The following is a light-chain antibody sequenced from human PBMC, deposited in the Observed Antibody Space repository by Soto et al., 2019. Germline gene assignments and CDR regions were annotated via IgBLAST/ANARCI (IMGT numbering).Light chain of an antibody. CDR1: QSVSSSY. CDR3: QQYGSSPLT. J-gene: IGKJ4*01. Sequence: EIVLTQSPGTLSLSPGERATLSCRASQSVSSSYLAWYQQKPGQAPRLLIYGASSRATGIPDRFNGSGSGTDFTLTISRLEPEDFAVYYCQQYGSSPLTFGGGTKVEIK. V-gene: IGKV3-20*01. CDR2: GAS.